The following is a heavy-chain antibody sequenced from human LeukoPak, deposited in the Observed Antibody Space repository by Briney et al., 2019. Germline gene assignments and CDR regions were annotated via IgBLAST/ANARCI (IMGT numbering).Heavy chain of an antibody. D-gene: IGHD2-2*01. J-gene: IGHJ6*02. CDR3: ARELVVPAAMRGYYYYYGMDV. CDR1: GYSFTSYG. V-gene: IGHV1-18*01. CDR2: ISVNNGNT. Sequence: AAVKVSCNSSGYSFTSYGISWLRQAPGQGLEWMGWISVNNGNTNYAQKFQGRVTMTTETSTSTAYMELRSLRSDDTAVYYCARELVVPAAMRGYYYYYGMDVWGQGTTVTVSS.